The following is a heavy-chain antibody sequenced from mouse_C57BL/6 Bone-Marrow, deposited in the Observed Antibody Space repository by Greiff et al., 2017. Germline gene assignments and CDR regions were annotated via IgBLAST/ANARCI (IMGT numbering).Heavy chain of an antibody. Sequence: VQLQQSGPELVKPGASVKIPCKASGYTFTDYNMDWVKQSHGKSLEWIGDINPNNGGTIYNQKFEGRATLTIDHSSSTAYMELLSLTTDDIAVYYCARGWTGFAYWGQGTLVTVSA. J-gene: IGHJ3*01. CDR3: ARGWTGFAY. CDR2: INPNNGGT. D-gene: IGHD1-1*02. CDR1: GYTFTDYN. V-gene: IGHV1-18*01.